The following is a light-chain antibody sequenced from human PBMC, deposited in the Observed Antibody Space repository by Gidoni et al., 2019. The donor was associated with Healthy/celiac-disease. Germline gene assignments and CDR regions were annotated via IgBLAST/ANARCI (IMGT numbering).Light chain of an antibody. Sequence: QSVLTQPPSVSEAPRQRVTISCSGSSSNSGNDAANWYQQLPGQAPKLLLYYDDLLPSGVSVRFSGAKSGTSASLAISGLQSEDEADYYCAAWDDSLNGWVFGGGTKLTVL. V-gene: IGLV1-36*01. CDR3: AAWDDSLNGWV. CDR2: YDD. J-gene: IGLJ3*02. CDR1: SSNSGNDA.